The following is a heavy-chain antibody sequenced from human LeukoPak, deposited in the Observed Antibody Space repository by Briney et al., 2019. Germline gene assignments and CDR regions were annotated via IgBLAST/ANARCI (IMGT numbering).Heavy chain of an antibody. CDR2: IKSKTDGGTT. Sequence: GGSLRLSCAASGFTFSSYVMSWVRQAPGKGLEWVGRIKSKTDGGTTDYAAPVKGRFTIPRDDSKNTLYLQMNSLKTEDTAVYYCTAYNWNYAFYYWGQGTLVTVSS. D-gene: IGHD1-7*01. CDR1: GFTFSSYV. CDR3: TAYNWNYAFYY. J-gene: IGHJ4*02. V-gene: IGHV3-15*01.